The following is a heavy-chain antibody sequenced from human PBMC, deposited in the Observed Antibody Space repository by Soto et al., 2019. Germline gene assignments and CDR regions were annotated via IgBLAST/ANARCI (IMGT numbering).Heavy chain of an antibody. Sequence: QVQLVQSGAEVKKPGASVKVSCKASGYTFTSYGISWVRQAPGQGLEWMGWISAYNSNTNYAQKLQGRVTMTTDTSTSTAYMELRSLRSDDTAVYYCARGRYSSGWYVAKDYYYGMDVWGQGTTVTVSS. D-gene: IGHD6-19*01. J-gene: IGHJ6*02. CDR2: ISAYNSNT. CDR3: ARGRYSSGWYVAKDYYYGMDV. CDR1: GYTFTSYG. V-gene: IGHV1-18*01.